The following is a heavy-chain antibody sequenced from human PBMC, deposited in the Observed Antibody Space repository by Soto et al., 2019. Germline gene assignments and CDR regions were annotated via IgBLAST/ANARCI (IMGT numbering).Heavy chain of an antibody. CDR1: GGSISSYY. D-gene: IGHD3-22*01. CDR3: ARQTDSYYTFDAFDI. V-gene: IGHV4-59*05. Sequence: PSETLSLTCTVSGGSISSYYWSWIRQPPGKELEWIASIYYSGSTCYNPSLKSRVTISVDTSKNQFSLRLTSVTAADTAVYYCARQTDSYYTFDAFDIWGQGTMVTVSS. CDR2: IYYSGST. J-gene: IGHJ3*02.